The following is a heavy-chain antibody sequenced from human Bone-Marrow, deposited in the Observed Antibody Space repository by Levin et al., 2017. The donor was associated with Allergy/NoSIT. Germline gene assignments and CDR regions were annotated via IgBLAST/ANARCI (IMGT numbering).Heavy chain of an antibody. Sequence: AGGSLRLSCAASGFTFSSYTMTWVRQAPGKGPEWVSAIIGSGGLTYYADKVKGRFTISRDNSKNTLYLQMNSLRHDDTAVYYCAKLGLVVAETDYWGQGTLVTVSS. CDR1: GFTFSSYT. CDR3: AKLGLVVAETDY. CDR2: IIGSGGLT. D-gene: IGHD6-19*01. J-gene: IGHJ4*02. V-gene: IGHV3-23*01.